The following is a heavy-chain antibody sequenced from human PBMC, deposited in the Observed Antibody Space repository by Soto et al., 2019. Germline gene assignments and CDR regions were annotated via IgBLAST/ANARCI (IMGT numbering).Heavy chain of an antibody. J-gene: IGHJ4*02. Sequence: SETLSLTCAVSGGSISSSNWWSWVRQPPGKGLEWIGEIYHSGSTNYNPSLKSRVNISVDKSKNQFSLKLSSVTAADTAVYYCARSRRLLSHDSSGTDYWGQGTLVTAPQ. CDR1: GGSISSSNW. CDR2: IYHSGST. V-gene: IGHV4-4*02. D-gene: IGHD3-22*01. CDR3: ARSRRLLSHDSSGTDY.